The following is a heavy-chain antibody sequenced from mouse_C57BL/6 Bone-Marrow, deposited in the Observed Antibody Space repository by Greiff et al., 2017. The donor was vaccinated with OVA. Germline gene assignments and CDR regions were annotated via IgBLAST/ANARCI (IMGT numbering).Heavy chain of an antibody. Sequence: VQLQQPGAELVRPGTSVKLSCKASGYTFTSYWMHWVKQRPGQGLEWIGVIDPSDSYTNYNQKFKGKATLTVDTSSSTAYMQLSSLTSEDSAVYYCASSGPGDYWGQGTTLTVSS. CDR1: GYTFTSYW. CDR3: ASSGPGDY. D-gene: IGHD3-2*02. V-gene: IGHV1-59*01. J-gene: IGHJ2*01. CDR2: IDPSDSYT.